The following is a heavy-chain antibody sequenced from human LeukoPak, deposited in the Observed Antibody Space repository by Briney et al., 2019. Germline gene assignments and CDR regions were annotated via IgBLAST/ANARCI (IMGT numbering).Heavy chain of an antibody. D-gene: IGHD3-9*01. CDR3: ARRKRYFDWLPFDY. CDR2: IYTSGST. Sequence: SETLSLTCTVSGGSISSYYWSWIRQPAGKGLEWIGRIYTSGSTNYNPSLKSRVTISVDTSKNQFSLKLSAVTAADTAVYYCARRKRYFDWLPFDYWGQGTMVTVSS. CDR1: GGSISSYY. V-gene: IGHV4-4*07. J-gene: IGHJ4*02.